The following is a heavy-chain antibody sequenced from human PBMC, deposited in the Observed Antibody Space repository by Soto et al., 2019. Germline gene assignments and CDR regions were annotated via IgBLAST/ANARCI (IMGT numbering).Heavy chain of an antibody. CDR1: GLTFSNAW. Sequence: EVQLVESGGGLVKPGGSLRLSCAASGLTFSNAWMNWVRQAPGKGLEWVGRIKSKTDGGTTDYAAPVKGRFTISRDDSKNTLYLQMNSLKTEDTAVYYCTTRTMVRGVIITLGYWGQGTLVTVSS. D-gene: IGHD3-10*01. CDR2: IKSKTDGGTT. CDR3: TTRTMVRGVIITLGY. J-gene: IGHJ4*02. V-gene: IGHV3-15*07.